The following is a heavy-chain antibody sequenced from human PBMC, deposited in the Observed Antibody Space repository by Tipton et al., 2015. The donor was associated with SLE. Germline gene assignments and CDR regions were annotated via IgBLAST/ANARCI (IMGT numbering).Heavy chain of an antibody. D-gene: IGHD3-3*01. CDR3: AREGERFLERGGAFDI. V-gene: IGHV4-4*07. J-gene: IGHJ4*02. CDR1: GDSITSYY. Sequence: TLSLTCSVSGDSITSYYRSWFRQSTGRGLEWIGRVYSSGSANYNPALISRVSISVDTSNNQFSLNLNYMTAADTAVYYCAREGERFLERGGAFDIWGQGTLVTVSS. CDR2: VYSSGSA.